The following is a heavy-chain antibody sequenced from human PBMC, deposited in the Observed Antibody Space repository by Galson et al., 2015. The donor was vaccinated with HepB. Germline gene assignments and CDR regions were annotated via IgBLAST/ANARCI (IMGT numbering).Heavy chain of an antibody. J-gene: IGHJ4*02. Sequence: SLRLSCAVSGFTISSYAMSWVRQAPGKGLEWVSTIGGRDDSTYYADSVKGRFTISVDTSKNQFSLKLSSVTAADTAVYYCGIAARRGVSPPKYYFDYWGQGTLVTVSS. D-gene: IGHD6-6*01. CDR1: GFTISSYA. CDR2: IGGRDDST. V-gene: IGHV3-23*01. CDR3: GIAARRGVSPPKYYFDY.